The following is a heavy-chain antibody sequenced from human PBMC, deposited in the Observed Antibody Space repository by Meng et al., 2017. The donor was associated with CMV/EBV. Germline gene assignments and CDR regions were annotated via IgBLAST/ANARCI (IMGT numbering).Heavy chain of an antibody. CDR1: CGSTSIGRYY. D-gene: IGHD3-22*01. Sequence: VPRQGPGPGRVMLSQTLSLTCTVSCGSTSIGRYYCSWIRQPAGKGLEWIGRIYTSGSTNSNPSLKSRVTISVDTSKNQFSLKLSSVTAADTAVYYCAREVVVITPYNWFDPWGQGTLVTVSS. CDR3: AREVVVITPYNWFDP. CDR2: IYTSGST. J-gene: IGHJ5*02. V-gene: IGHV4-61*02.